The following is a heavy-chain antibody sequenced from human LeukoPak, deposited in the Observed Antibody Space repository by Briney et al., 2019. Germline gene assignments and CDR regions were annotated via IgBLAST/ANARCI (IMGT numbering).Heavy chain of an antibody. V-gene: IGHV3-23*01. D-gene: IGHD3-10*01. Sequence: GGSLRLSCAASGFTFSGHAMSWVRQAPVKGLEWVSAISGSSGRTYYADSVKGRFTISRDNSKTTLYLQMNSLRAEDTAVYYCARGEGTGKGLRFWGQGTLVTVSS. CDR2: ISGSSGRT. CDR1: GFTFSGHA. J-gene: IGHJ4*02. CDR3: ARGEGTGKGLRF.